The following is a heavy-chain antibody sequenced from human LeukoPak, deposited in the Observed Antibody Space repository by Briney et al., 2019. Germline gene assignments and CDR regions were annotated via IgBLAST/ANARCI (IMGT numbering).Heavy chain of an antibody. D-gene: IGHD3-9*01. V-gene: IGHV3-48*01. CDR3: ARDRQYDILTDDY. J-gene: IGHJ4*02. Sequence: PGGSLRLSCAASGFTFSSYSMNWVRQAPGKGLEWVSYISSSSSTIYYADSVKGRFTISRDNAKNSLYLQMNSLRAEDTAVYYCARDRQYDILTDDYWGQGTLVTVSS. CDR1: GFTFSSYS. CDR2: ISSSSSTI.